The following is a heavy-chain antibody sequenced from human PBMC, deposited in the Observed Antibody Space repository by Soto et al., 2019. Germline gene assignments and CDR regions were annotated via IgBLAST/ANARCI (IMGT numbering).Heavy chain of an antibody. CDR1: GGTFTTSS. J-gene: IGHJ4*02. CDR2: IIPIFSNT. CDR3: ATDVVRSTGGDS. V-gene: IGHV1-69*01. Sequence: QVQLVQSGAEVKELGSSVKVSCKTSGGTFTTSSFVWVRQGPGQGLEWMGGIIPIFSNTNFAPKFQGRVTFTADESTLTVYTDLSSLRSEDTAIYYCATDVVRSTGGDSWGQGTLVTVSS. D-gene: IGHD2-15*01.